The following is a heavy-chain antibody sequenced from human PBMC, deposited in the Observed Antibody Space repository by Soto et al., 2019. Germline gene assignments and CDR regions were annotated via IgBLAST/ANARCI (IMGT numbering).Heavy chain of an antibody. CDR1: GFSLSTSGVG. CDR2: IYWDDDK. V-gene: IGHV2-5*02. Sequence: SGPTLVNPTQTLTLTCTFSGFSLSTSGVGVGWIRQPPGKALEWLALIYWDDDKRYSPSLKSRLTITKDTSKNQVVLTMTNMDPVDTATYYCAHIYVRSTLDYYYYYMDVWGKGTTVTVSS. J-gene: IGHJ6*03. D-gene: IGHD3-10*02. CDR3: AHIYVRSTLDYYYYYMDV.